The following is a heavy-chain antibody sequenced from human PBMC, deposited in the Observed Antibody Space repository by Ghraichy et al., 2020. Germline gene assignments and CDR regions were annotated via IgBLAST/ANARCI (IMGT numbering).Heavy chain of an antibody. CDR2: IDSGGST. CDR3: ARNIPVTTLGY. D-gene: IGHD4-17*01. CDR1: GLTVGNNY. Sequence: GGSLRLSCAASGLTVGNNYMTWLRQAPGKGLEWVSLIDSGGSTYYADSVKGRFTISRDNSKNKLYLQMNSMRAEDTDVYYCARNIPVTTLGYWGQGTLVTVSS. J-gene: IGHJ4*02. V-gene: IGHV3-66*01.